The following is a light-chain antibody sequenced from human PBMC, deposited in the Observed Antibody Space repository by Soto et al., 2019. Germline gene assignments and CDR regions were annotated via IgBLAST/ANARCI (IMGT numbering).Light chain of an antibody. CDR1: RSEVGGYNY. J-gene: IGLJ1*01. CDR3: SSYTLSATRV. V-gene: IGLV2-14*01. CDR2: EVS. Sequence: QASRTQPASVSASPGQSISSPCTGTRSEVGGYNYVSWYQQHPGKAPKLIIYEVSNRPSGVSARFSASKSGNAASLTISGIQAEDEADYYCSSYTLSATRVFGTGPKVTVL.